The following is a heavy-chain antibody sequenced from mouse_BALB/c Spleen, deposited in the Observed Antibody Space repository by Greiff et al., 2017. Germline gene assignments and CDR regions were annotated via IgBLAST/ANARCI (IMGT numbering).Heavy chain of an antibody. J-gene: IGHJ4*01. CDR2: IYPGSGST. Sequence: LQQPGSELVRPGASVKLSCKASGYTFTSYWMHWVKQRHGQGLEWIGNIYPGSGSTNYDEKFKSKGTLTVDTSSSTAYMHLSSLTSEDSAVYYCTRGGYYGSSLYAMDYWGQGTSVTVSS. D-gene: IGHD1-1*01. V-gene: IGHV1S22*01. CDR1: GYTFTSYW. CDR3: TRGGYYGSSLYAMDY.